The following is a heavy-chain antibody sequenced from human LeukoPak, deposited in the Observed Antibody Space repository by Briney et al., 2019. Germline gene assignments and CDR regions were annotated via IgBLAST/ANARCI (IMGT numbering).Heavy chain of an antibody. D-gene: IGHD3-22*01. CDR1: GYTFTSYD. V-gene: IGHV1-8*01. CDR2: MNPNSGNT. J-gene: IGHJ5*02. CDR3: ARDSYYYDSENWFDP. Sequence: ASVKVSCKASGYTFTSYDINWVRQATGQGLEWMGWMNPNSGNTGYAQKFQGRVTMTRNTSISTAYMELRSLRSDDTAVYYCARDSYYYDSENWFDPWGQGTLVTVSS.